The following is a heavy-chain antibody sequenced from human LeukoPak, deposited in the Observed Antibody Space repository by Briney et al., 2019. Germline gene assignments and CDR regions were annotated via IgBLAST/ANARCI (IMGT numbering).Heavy chain of an antibody. Sequence: HPGGSLRLSCAASGVTFANDAMSWGRQAPGKGLECVSIISVSGGSTYYADSVKGRFTISRDHSKNTLYLQMNSLRAEDTAVYYCARGHYDSSGRYFDYWGQGTLVTVSS. CDR3: ARGHYDSSGRYFDY. V-gene: IGHV3-23*01. D-gene: IGHD3-22*01. CDR1: GVTFANDA. J-gene: IGHJ4*02. CDR2: ISVSGGST.